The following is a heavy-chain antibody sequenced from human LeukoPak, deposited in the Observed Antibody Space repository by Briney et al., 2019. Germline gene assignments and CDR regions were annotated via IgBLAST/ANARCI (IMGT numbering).Heavy chain of an antibody. D-gene: IGHD3-10*01. CDR3: ARLPVPNNYFGDYFDY. CDR2: ISGDGKST. V-gene: IGHV3-74*01. CDR1: GLTFNNYL. J-gene: IGHJ4*02. Sequence: GGSLRLSCEASGLTFNNYLMHSVRQGPGKGLVWVPRISGDGKSTTYADSVKGQFTISRENSQNTMYLQVNSLRAEDTALYFCARLPVPNNYFGDYFDYWGQGILVTVSS.